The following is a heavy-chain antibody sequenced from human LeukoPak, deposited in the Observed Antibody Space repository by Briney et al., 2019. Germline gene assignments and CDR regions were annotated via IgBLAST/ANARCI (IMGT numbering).Heavy chain of an antibody. D-gene: IGHD6-13*01. Sequence: SETLSLTCTVSGGSISSYYWSWIRQPAGKGLEWIGRIYTSGSTNYNPSLKSRVTMSVDTSKNQFSLKLSSVTAADTAVYYCARDDWSAAGTTLDPWGQGTLVTVSS. J-gene: IGHJ5*02. CDR2: IYTSGST. V-gene: IGHV4-4*07. CDR3: ARDDWSAAGTTLDP. CDR1: GGSISSYY.